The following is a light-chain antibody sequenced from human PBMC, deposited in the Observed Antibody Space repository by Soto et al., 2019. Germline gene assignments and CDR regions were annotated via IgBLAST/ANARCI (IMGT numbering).Light chain of an antibody. CDR3: QQYNTSPWT. CDR2: ATS. Sequence: DIVLTQSPGTLSLSPGERATLSCRASQSVSSDYLAWYQQKPGRAPRLLIYATSSRATGIPDRFSGSGSGTYFTLTISRLVPADFAVYFCQQYNTSPWTCGHGTTVEIK. V-gene: IGKV3-20*01. J-gene: IGKJ1*01. CDR1: QSVSSDY.